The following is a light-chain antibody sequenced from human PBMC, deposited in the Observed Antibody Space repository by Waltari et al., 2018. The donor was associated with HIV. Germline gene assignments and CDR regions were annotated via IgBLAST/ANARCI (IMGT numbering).Light chain of an antibody. J-gene: IGKJ1*01. Sequence: DIVMTQSPDSLFVSLGERATITCRSSQGFLSSSSFRNHLAWYQQRPGQSPRLLIYWASTRESGVPDRFIGSGSGTDFTLTISSLQAEDVAVYYCQQYYRSPWTFGQGTRVEIK. CDR3: QQYYRSPWT. CDR2: WAS. CDR1: QGFLSSSSFRNH. V-gene: IGKV4-1*01.